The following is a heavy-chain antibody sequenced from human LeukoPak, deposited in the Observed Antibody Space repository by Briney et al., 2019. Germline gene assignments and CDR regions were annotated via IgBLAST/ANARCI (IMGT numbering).Heavy chain of an antibody. Sequence: GGSLRLSCVASGFTFDVYAMSWVRQAPGEGLEWVANIKQDGSERYYVDSVKGRFTISRDNAKNSLYLQMNSLRAEDTAVYYCARYGGSYYFDNWGQGTLVTVSS. CDR3: ARYGGSYYFDN. CDR1: GFTFDVYA. CDR2: IKQDGSER. D-gene: IGHD1-26*01. J-gene: IGHJ4*02. V-gene: IGHV3-7*01.